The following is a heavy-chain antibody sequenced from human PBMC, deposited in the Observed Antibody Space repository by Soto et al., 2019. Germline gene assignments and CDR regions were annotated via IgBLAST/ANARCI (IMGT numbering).Heavy chain of an antibody. J-gene: IGHJ6*02. CDR3: ARGNFRAYDPGGSSYHGMDV. Sequence: SVKVSCKASGGTFSSYAISWVRQAPGQGLEWMGGIIPIFGTANYAQKFQGRVTITADESTSTAYMELSSLRSEDTAVYYCARGNFRAYDPGGSSYHGMDVCGQGSTVKVSS. V-gene: IGHV1-69*13. CDR1: GGTFSSYA. D-gene: IGHD5-12*01. CDR2: IIPIFGTA.